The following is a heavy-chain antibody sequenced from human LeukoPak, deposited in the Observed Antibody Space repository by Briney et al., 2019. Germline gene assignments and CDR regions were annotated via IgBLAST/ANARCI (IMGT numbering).Heavy chain of an antibody. V-gene: IGHV1-2*02. J-gene: IGHJ6*03. D-gene: IGHD2-15*01. Sequence: ASVKVSCKASGYTFTGYYLHWVRQAPGQGLEWMGCVNPNSGDTNYAQKFQGSVTMTRDTSISTAYMELSRLRSDDTAVYYCARTEVAATYYYYYYYMDVWGKGTTVTVSS. CDR3: ARTEVAATYYYYYYYMDV. CDR1: GYTFTGYY. CDR2: VNPNSGDT.